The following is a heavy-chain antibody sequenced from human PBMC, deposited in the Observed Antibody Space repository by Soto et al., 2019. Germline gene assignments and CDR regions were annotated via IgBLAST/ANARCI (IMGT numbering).Heavy chain of an antibody. CDR1: GFTFSSAW. CDR3: ARMPMLITTYSYHFDY. V-gene: IGHV3-15*01. J-gene: IGHJ4*02. CDR2: IKSKTDGGTI. Sequence: GGSLRLSCEASGFTFSSAWMRWVRQAPGKGPEWVGRIKSKTDGGTIDYAAPVKGRFTISRDNSKNTLYIQMNSLRVDDTAVYYCARMPMLITTYSYHFDYWGQGTLVIVSS. D-gene: IGHD3-22*01.